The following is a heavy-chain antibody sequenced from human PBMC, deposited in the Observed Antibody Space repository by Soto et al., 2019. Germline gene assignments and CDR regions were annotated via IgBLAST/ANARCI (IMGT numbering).Heavy chain of an antibody. Sequence: ASVKVSCKASGYTFTSYAMHWVRQAPGQRLEWMGWINAGNGNTKYPQKFQGRVTITRDTSASTAYMELSSLRSEDTAVYYCARQSPDSSGYYSYFDYWGQGTLVTVSS. CDR2: INAGNGNT. CDR3: ARQSPDSSGYYSYFDY. D-gene: IGHD3-22*01. V-gene: IGHV1-3*01. CDR1: GYTFTSYA. J-gene: IGHJ4*02.